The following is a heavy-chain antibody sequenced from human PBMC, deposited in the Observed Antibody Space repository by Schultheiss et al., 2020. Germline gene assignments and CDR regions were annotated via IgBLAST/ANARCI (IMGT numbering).Heavy chain of an antibody. CDR2: ISYDESET. J-gene: IGHJ4*02. V-gene: IGHV3-30*15. CDR1: GFTFSSYA. D-gene: IGHD3-10*01. CDR3: AGDRVRSLYYFGY. Sequence: GGSLRLSCAASGFTFSSYAMSWVRQAPGKGLEWVALISYDESETYYADSVKGRFTISRDNSKNILYLQMSSLRPEDTAVYYCAGDRVRSLYYFGYWGQGTLVTVAS.